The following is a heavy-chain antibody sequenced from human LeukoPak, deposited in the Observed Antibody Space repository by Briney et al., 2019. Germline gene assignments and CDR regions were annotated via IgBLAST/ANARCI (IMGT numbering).Heavy chain of an antibody. J-gene: IGHJ4*02. D-gene: IGHD3-10*01. V-gene: IGHV1-2*02. CDR1: GYTFTGYY. Sequence: ASVKVSCKASGYTFTGYYMHWVRQAPGQGLEWMGWIDPNSGGTNYAQKFQGRVTMTRDTSISTAYMVLNRLRSDDTAVYYCAREYYYSSGNYYNRIDYWGQGTPVTVSS. CDR3: AREYYYSSGNYYNRIDY. CDR2: IDPNSGGT.